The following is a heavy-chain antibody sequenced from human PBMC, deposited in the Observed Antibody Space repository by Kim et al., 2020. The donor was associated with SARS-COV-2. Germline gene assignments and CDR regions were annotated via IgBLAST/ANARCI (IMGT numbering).Heavy chain of an antibody. CDR3: ARGVITMVRGVIITWWFDP. V-gene: IGHV4-31*03. CDR1: GGSISSGGYY. J-gene: IGHJ5*02. Sequence: SETLSLTCTVSGGSISSGGYYWSWIRQHPGKGLEWIGYIYYSGSTYYNPSLKSRVTISVDTSKNQFSLKLSSVTAADTAVYYCARGVITMVRGVIITWWFDPWGQGTLVTVSS. CDR2: IYYSGST. D-gene: IGHD3-10*01.